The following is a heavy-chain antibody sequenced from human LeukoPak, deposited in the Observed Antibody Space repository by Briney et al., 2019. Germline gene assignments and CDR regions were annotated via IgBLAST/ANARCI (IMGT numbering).Heavy chain of an antibody. J-gene: IGHJ4*02. CDR1: GYTLTELS. CDR2: FDPEDGET. D-gene: IGHD3/OR15-3a*01. CDR3: ATGPWAKLLRYFDY. Sequence: ASVKVSCKVSGYTLTELSMHWVRQAPGKGLEWMGGFDPEDGETIYAQKFQGRVTMTEDTSTDTACMELSSLRSEDTAVYYCATGPWAKLLRYFDYWGQGTLVTVSS. V-gene: IGHV1-24*01.